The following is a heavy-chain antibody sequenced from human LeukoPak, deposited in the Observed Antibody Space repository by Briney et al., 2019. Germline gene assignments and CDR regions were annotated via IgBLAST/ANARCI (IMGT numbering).Heavy chain of an antibody. CDR2: IKQDGSEK. J-gene: IGHJ4*02. Sequence: GGSLRLSCAASGFSLSNYWMNWVRQAPGKGPEWVANIKQDGSEKNYVDSVRGRFTISRDNAKNSLILQMNTLRDEDTAVYYCARGVWAPFDYWGQGTLVTVSS. D-gene: IGHD7-27*01. V-gene: IGHV3-7*01. CDR1: GFSLSNYW. CDR3: ARGVWAPFDY.